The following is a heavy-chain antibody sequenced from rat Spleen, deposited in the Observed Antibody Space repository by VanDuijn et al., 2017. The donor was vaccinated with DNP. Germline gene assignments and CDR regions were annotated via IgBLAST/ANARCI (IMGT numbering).Heavy chain of an antibody. CDR3: ARDDYGSYGAMDP. CDR2: ILHDGSRT. J-gene: IGHJ4*01. V-gene: IGHV5-7*01. Sequence: EVQLMESGGGLAQPGRSLKLSCAASGFTFSDHYMAWVRQAPKKGLEWVATILHDGSRTYFRDSVKGRFTISRDNAKSTLYLQMDSLRSEDTATYYCARDDYGSYGAMDPWGQGSSVTVSS. CDR1: GFTFSDHY. D-gene: IGHD1-3*01.